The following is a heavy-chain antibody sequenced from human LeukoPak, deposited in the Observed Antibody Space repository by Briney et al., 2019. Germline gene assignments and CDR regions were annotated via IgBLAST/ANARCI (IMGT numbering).Heavy chain of an antibody. V-gene: IGHV4-4*02. CDR1: GDSISSSNL. CDR2: IYHSGST. CDR3: ARGRIISVGWFHP. J-gene: IGHJ5*02. D-gene: IGHD6-19*01. Sequence: SETLSLTCAVTGDSISSSNLWSWVRQPPGKGLEWIGEIYHSGSTNYNPSLKSRVTISVDKSKNQFSLKLSSVTAADTAVYYCARGRIISVGWFHPWGRGTLVTVSS.